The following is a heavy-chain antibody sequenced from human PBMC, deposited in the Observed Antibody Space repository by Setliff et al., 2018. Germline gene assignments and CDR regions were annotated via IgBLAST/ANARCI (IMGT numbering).Heavy chain of an antibody. CDR1: GFTFSRYW. V-gene: IGHV3-7*01. D-gene: IGHD2-15*01. CDR2: IKQDGSEK. Sequence: GGSLRLSCAASGFTFSRYWMSWVRQAPGKGLEWVANIKQDGSEKYYVDSVKGRFTISRDNAKNSLYLQMNSLRAEDTAVYYCARESVAATYNWFDPWGQGTLVTVSS. J-gene: IGHJ5*02. CDR3: ARESVAATYNWFDP.